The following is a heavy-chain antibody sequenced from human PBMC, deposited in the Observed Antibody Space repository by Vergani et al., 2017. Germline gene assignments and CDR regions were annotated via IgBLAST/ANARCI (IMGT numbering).Heavy chain of an antibody. CDR3: ARTYCSSTSCYGDEDWFDP. CDR2: INPSGGST. V-gene: IGHV1-46*03. CDR1: GYTFTSYY. D-gene: IGHD2-2*01. Sequence: QVQLVQSGAEVKKPGASVKVSCKASGYTFTSYYMHWVRQAPGQGLEWMGIINPSGGSTSYAQKFQGRVPMTRDTSTSTVYMELSSLRSEDTAVYYCARTYCSSTSCYGDEDWFDPWGQGTLVTVSS. J-gene: IGHJ5*02.